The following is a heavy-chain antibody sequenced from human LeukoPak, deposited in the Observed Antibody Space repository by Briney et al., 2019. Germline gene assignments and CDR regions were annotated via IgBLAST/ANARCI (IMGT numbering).Heavy chain of an antibody. CDR2: MNPNSGNT. Sequence: ASVKVSCKASGYTFTSYDINWVRQATGQGLEWMGWMNPNSGNTGYAQKFQGRVTMTRNTSISTAYMELNSLRSEDTAVYYCARVATDIVVVPAASYYYYYYMDVWGKGTTVTVSS. V-gene: IGHV1-8*01. CDR3: ARVATDIVVVPAASYYYYYYMDV. J-gene: IGHJ6*03. CDR1: GYTFTSYD. D-gene: IGHD2-2*01.